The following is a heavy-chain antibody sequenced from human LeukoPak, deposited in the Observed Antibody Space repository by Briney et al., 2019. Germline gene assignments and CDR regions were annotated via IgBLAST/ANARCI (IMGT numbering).Heavy chain of an antibody. CDR2: IYYSGST. J-gene: IGHJ4*02. CDR1: GGSISSSSYY. CDR3: AGWGFLEWLFRLDY. D-gene: IGHD3-3*01. V-gene: IGHV4-39*07. Sequence: PSETLSLTCTVPGGSISSSSYYWGWIRQPPGKGLEWIGSIYYSGSTYYNPSLKSRVTISVDTSKNQFSLKLSSVTAADTAVYYCAGWGFLEWLFRLDYWGQGTLVTVSS.